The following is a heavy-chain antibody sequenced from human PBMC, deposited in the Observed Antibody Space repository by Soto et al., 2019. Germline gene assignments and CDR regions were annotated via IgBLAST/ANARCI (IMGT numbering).Heavy chain of an antibody. CDR1: GDSVSTNSYS. V-gene: IGHV4-39*01. D-gene: IGHD2-2*03. Sequence: PSETLSLTCTVSGDSVSTNSYSWGWIRQSPGKGLEWIGTIYSSENTYYNPSLLSRVTISVDTSKNEFSLRLSSVTAADTAVYYCARLNGYCISTNCHCYYGMDVWGQGTMVT. CDR2: IYSSENT. J-gene: IGHJ6*01. CDR3: ARLNGYCISTNCHCYYGMDV.